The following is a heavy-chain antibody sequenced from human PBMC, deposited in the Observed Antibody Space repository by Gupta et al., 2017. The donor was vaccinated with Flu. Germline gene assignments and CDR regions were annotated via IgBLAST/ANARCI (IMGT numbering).Heavy chain of an antibody. V-gene: IGHV1-3*01. D-gene: IGHD2-2*01. Sequence: QVQLVQSGAEVKKPGASVKVSCKASGYTFEKYVIPWVRQVPGQGLEWMGWIHGGSGNTKQSQNFQGRVTITRDTSATTSYMEMRSLRSEDTAVYFCARGPPPAAPLDFWGQGTLLTVSS. CDR1: GYTFEKYV. CDR3: ARGPPPAAPLDF. J-gene: IGHJ4*02. CDR2: IHGGSGNT.